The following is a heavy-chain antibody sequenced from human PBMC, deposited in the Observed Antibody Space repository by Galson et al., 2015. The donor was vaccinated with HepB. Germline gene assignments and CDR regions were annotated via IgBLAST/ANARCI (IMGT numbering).Heavy chain of an antibody. Sequence: SLRLSCAASGFTFSSYGMHWVRQAPGKGLEWVAVISYDGSNKYYADSVKGRFTISRDNSKNTLYLQMNSLRAEDTAVYYCAKDQSSGSYSLYRNWYFDLWGRGTLVTVSS. D-gene: IGHD1-26*01. CDR1: GFTFSSYG. J-gene: IGHJ2*01. CDR2: ISYDGSNK. V-gene: IGHV3-30*18. CDR3: AKDQSSGSYSLYRNWYFDL.